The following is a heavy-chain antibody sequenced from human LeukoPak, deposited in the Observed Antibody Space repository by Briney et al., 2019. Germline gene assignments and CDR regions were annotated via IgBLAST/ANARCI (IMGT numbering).Heavy chain of an antibody. CDR1: GGSISSYY. J-gene: IGHJ3*02. CDR3: ARDGYGILTGYSPCDI. D-gene: IGHD3-9*01. CDR2: IYTSGST. V-gene: IGHV4-4*07. Sequence: PSETLSLTCTVSGGSISSYYWSWIRQPAGKGLEWIGRIYTSGSTNYNPSLKSRVTMSVDTSKNQFSLKLSSVTAADTAVYYCARDGYGILTGYSPCDIWGQGTMVTVSS.